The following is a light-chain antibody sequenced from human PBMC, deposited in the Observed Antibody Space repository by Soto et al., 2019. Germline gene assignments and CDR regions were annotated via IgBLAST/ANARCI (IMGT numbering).Light chain of an antibody. CDR3: SSYAGSNVGV. CDR1: NTDVGGYNY. J-gene: IGLJ3*02. V-gene: IGLV2-8*01. CDR2: EVT. Sequence: QSVLTQPPSASGSPGQSVIISCTGSNTDVGGYNYVSWYQQHPGKAPKVMIYEVTKRPSGVPARFSGSRSGNTASLTVSGLQAEDEADYYCSSYAGSNVGVFGGGTKLTVL.